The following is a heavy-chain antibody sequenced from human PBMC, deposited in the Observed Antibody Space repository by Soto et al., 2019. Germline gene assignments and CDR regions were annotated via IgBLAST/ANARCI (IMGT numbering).Heavy chain of an antibody. CDR1: GFSLTPSGVG. D-gene: IGHD3-3*01. Sequence: QITLNESGPTVVRPTETLTLTCRFSGFSLTPSGVGVGWIRQSPGKAPEWLALIYWEDDKRYSASLKSRLTITKDTSKNQVVLTVSDLDPTDTATYYCAHRVLRTVFGLVTTTAIYFDFWGQGTPVAVSS. V-gene: IGHV2-5*02. CDR3: AHRVLRTVFGLVTTTAIYFDF. J-gene: IGHJ4*02. CDR2: IYWEDDK.